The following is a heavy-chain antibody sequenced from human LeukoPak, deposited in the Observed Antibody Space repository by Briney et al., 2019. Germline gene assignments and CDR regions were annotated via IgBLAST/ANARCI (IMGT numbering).Heavy chain of an antibody. CDR1: GYTFTSYG. Sequence: ASVKVSCKASGYTFTSYGIRWMRQAPGQGLEWMGWISAYNGNTNYAQKLQGRVTMTTDTSTSTAYMELRSLRSDDTAVYYCARDLLPIVVVPAAIGYWGQGTLVTVSS. V-gene: IGHV1-18*01. D-gene: IGHD2-2*02. J-gene: IGHJ4*02. CDR3: ARDLLPIVVVPAAIGY. CDR2: ISAYNGNT.